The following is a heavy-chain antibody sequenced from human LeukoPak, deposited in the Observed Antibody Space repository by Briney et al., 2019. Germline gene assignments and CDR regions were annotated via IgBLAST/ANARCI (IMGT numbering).Heavy chain of an antibody. J-gene: IGHJ4*02. CDR1: GGSFSGYY. CDR2: INHSGST. V-gene: IGHV4-34*01. CDR3: ARGRPTGGVDY. Sequence: SETLSLTCAVYGGSFSGYYWSWIRQPPGKGLEWIGEINHSGSTNYNPSLKSRVTISVDTSKNQLSLKLSSVTAADTAVYYCARGRPTGGVDYWGQGTLVTVSS. D-gene: IGHD3-16*01.